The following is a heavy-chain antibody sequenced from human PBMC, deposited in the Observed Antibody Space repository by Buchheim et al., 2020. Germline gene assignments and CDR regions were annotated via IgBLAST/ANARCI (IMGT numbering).Heavy chain of an antibody. Sequence: EVQLLESGGGLVQPGGSLRLSCAASGFSFATYAMSWVRQAPGKGLEWVSAISGGGDRTYFADSLKGRSTISRDNSKNTLYLQMNSLRAEDTAVYYCAKGDSGGAFDIWGQGT. D-gene: IGHD2-15*01. CDR1: GFSFATYA. V-gene: IGHV3-23*01. CDR3: AKGDSGGAFDI. CDR2: ISGGGDRT. J-gene: IGHJ3*02.